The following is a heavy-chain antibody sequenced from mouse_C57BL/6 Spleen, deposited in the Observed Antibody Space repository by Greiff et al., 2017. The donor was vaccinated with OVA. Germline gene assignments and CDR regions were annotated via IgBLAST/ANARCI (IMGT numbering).Heavy chain of an antibody. Sequence: QVQLQQPGAELVKPGASVKLSCKASGYTFTSYWMQWVKQRPGQGLEWIGEIDPSDSYTNYNQKFKGKATLTVDTSSSTAYMQLSSLTSEDSAVDYCAGGRGYWGQGTTLTVSS. CDR3: AGGRGY. CDR2: IDPSDSYT. D-gene: IGHD1-1*01. CDR1: GYTFTSYW. V-gene: IGHV1-50*01. J-gene: IGHJ2*01.